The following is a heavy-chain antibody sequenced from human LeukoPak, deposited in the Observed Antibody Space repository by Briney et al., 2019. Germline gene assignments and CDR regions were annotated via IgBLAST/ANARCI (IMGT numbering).Heavy chain of an antibody. CDR3: ATVGGYSYGYEDYWYFDL. D-gene: IGHD5-18*01. V-gene: IGHV3-30*03. CDR1: GFTFSSYG. Sequence: GGSLRLSCAASGFTFSSYGMHWVRQAPGKGLEWVAVISYDGSNKYYADSVKGRFTISRDNSKNTLYLQMNSLRAEDTAVYYCATVGGYSYGYEDYWYFDLWGRGTLVTVSS. J-gene: IGHJ2*01. CDR2: ISYDGSNK.